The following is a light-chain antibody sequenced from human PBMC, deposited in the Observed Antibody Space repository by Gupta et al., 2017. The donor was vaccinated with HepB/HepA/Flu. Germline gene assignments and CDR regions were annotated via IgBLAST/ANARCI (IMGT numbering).Light chain of an antibody. CDR2: TAS. CDR1: QSIKSN. Sequence: DIQMTQSPSFLPASVGDRVTITCRASQSIKSNLNWYQQKPGKAPNLLIYTASSLQSGVPSRFSGSGSGTDFTLTISSLQPEDFATYYCQQSYSTPRTFGQGTKVEIK. CDR3: QQSYSTPRT. V-gene: IGKV1-39*01. J-gene: IGKJ1*01.